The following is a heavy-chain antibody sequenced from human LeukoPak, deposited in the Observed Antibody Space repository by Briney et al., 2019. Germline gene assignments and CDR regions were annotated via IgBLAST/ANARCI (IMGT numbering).Heavy chain of an antibody. Sequence: PGGSLRLSCADSGFTSSMSWMHWVREAPGKGLEWVATMNKDGSELFYVDSEKGRSTISRDNDEKSLYIQMNSLTAEDTAVYFCARGGGYLIDYYGQGTLVTVSS. CDR1: GFTSSMSW. CDR3: ARGGGYLIDY. CDR2: MNKDGSEL. D-gene: IGHD5-18*01. J-gene: IGHJ4*02. V-gene: IGHV3-7*01.